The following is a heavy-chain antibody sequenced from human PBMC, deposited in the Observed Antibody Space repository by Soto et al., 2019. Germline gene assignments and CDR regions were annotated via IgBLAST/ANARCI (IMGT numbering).Heavy chain of an antibody. V-gene: IGHV4-34*01. CDR1: GGPFDFYY. Sequence: SETLSLTCAVSGGPFDFYYWSWTRQSPNKGLEWIGEINHRGSANYNPSLKSRVTISVDASKHQVSLKLTSVTAADSGLYYCARPLLSGVDDAFNIWGQGTMVTVSS. D-gene: IGHD3-9*01. CDR2: INHRGSA. CDR3: ARPLLSGVDDAFNI. J-gene: IGHJ3*02.